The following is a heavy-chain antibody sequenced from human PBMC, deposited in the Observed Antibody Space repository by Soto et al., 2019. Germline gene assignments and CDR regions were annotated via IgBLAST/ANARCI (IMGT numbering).Heavy chain of an antibody. CDR2: INPSGGST. CDR3: ARSTNSSGDYYTDV. D-gene: IGHD3-10*01. Sequence: QVQLVQSGAEVKKPGASVKVSCKASGYTFTSYYMHWVRQAPGQGLEWMGIINPSGGSTSYAQQIQCRVTMTRGTHAITVDMELSSLRSEDTAVYYCARSTNSSGDYYTDVRGKGTTFTVSS. CDR1: GYTFTSYY. V-gene: IGHV1-46*03. J-gene: IGHJ6*03.